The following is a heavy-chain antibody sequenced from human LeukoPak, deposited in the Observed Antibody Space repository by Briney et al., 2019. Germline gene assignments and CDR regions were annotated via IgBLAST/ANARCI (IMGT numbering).Heavy chain of an antibody. D-gene: IGHD3-22*01. Sequence: GASVKVSCKASGGTFSSYAISWVRQAPGQGLEWMGGIIPIFGTANYAQKFQGRVTITADESTSTAYMELSRLTSDDTAVYYCATGLFTTVIVVDRTTVFDIWGQGTIVTVSS. CDR2: IIPIFGTA. J-gene: IGHJ3*02. V-gene: IGHV1-69*13. CDR1: GGTFSSYA. CDR3: ATGLFTTVIVVDRTTVFDI.